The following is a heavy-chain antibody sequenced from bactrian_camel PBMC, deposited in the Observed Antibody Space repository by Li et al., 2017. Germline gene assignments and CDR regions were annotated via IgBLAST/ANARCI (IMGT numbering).Heavy chain of an antibody. CDR2: ISSDGSNT. Sequence: VQLVESGGALVQPGGSLKISCVASGFTLSTYYMFWVRQAPGKGLEWVSSISSDGSNTYYADSVKGRFTISVDVASNTMFLQLNTLRTEDTAMYYCATRAVQAGAGYNYWGQGTQVTVS. V-gene: IGHV3-2*01. CDR1: GFTLSTYY. CDR3: ATRAVQAGAGYNY. J-gene: IGHJ4*01. D-gene: IGHD3*01.